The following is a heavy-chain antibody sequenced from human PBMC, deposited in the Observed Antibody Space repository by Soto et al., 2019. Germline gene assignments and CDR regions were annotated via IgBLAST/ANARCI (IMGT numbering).Heavy chain of an antibody. Sequence: EVPLVESGGGLVEPGGSLRLSCAASGFTFKSYSMNWVRQAPGKGLEWVSSITSSSDYIHYTDSVKGRFTISRDDAKSSLYLQMNSLRAEDTAIYYCGRDTNFYASGSGVDYWGQGTLVTVSS. CDR1: GFTFKSYS. V-gene: IGHV3-21*01. J-gene: IGHJ4*02. D-gene: IGHD3-10*01. CDR3: GRDTNFYASGSGVDY. CDR2: ITSSSDYI.